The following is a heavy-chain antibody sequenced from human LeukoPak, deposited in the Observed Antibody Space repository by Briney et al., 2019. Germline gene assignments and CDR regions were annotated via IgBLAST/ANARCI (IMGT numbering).Heavy chain of an antibody. V-gene: IGHV3-7*01. J-gene: IGHJ6*02. CDR1: GFTFSSYW. Sequence: GALRLSCAASGFTFSSYWMSWVRQAPGKGLEWVANIKQDGSEKYYVDSVKGRFTISRDNAKNSLYLQMNSLRAEDTAVYYCARDQFYYYYGMDVWGQGTTVTVSS. CDR2: IKQDGSEK. CDR3: ARDQFYYYYGMDV.